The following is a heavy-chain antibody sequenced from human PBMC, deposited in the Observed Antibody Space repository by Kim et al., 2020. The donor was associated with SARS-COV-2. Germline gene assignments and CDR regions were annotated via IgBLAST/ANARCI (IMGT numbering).Heavy chain of an antibody. CDR2: IYHSGST. V-gene: IGHV4-38-2*02. CDR3: ARGYFDWLTGYFDY. Sequence: SETLSLTCTVSGYSISSGYYWGWIRQPPGKGLEWIGSIYHSGSTYYNPSLKSRVTISVDTSKNQFSLKLSSVTAADTTVYYCARGYFDWLTGYFDYWGQGTLVTVSS. D-gene: IGHD3-9*01. CDR1: GYSISSGYY. J-gene: IGHJ4*02.